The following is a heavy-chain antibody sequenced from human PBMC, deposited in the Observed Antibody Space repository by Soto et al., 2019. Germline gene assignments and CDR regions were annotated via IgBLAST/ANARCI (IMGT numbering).Heavy chain of an antibody. D-gene: IGHD3-10*01. J-gene: IGHJ4*02. CDR3: ARGLGGSGSSDY. Sequence: ASVKVSCKASGGTFSSYAISWVRPAPGQGLEWMGGIIPIFGTANYAQKFQGRVTITADKSTSTAYMELSSLRSEDTAVYYCARGLGGSGSSDYWGQGTLVTVSS. CDR2: IIPIFGTA. CDR1: GGTFSSYA. V-gene: IGHV1-69*06.